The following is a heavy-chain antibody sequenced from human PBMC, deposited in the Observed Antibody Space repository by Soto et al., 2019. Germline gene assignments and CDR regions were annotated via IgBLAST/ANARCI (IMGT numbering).Heavy chain of an antibody. CDR3: ARDILAGSSSSYYYYGMDV. J-gene: IGHJ6*02. CDR1: GDSVSSNSAA. V-gene: IGHV6-1*01. D-gene: IGHD6-6*01. CDR2: TYYRSKWYN. Sequence: PSQTLSLTCAISGDSVSSNSAARNWIRQSPSRGLEWLGRTYYRSKWYNDYAVSVKSRITINPDTSKNQFSLQLNSVTPEDTAVYYCARDILAGSSSSYYYYGMDVWGQGTTVTVSS.